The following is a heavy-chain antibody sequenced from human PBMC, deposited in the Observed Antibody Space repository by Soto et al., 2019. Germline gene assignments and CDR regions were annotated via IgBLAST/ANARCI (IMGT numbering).Heavy chain of an antibody. CDR2: INPNSGGT. CDR3: ARGQDGPYYYYYYMDV. V-gene: IGHV1-2*04. CDR1: GYTFTGYY. Sequence: ASVKVSCKASGYTFTGYYMHWVRQAPGQGLEWMGWINPNSGGTNYAQKFQGWVTMTRDTSISTAYMELSRLRSDDTAVYYWARGQDGPYYYYYYMDVLGKGTTVTVSS. J-gene: IGHJ6*03.